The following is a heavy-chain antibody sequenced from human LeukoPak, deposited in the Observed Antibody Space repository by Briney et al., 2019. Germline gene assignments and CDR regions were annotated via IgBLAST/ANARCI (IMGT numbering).Heavy chain of an antibody. V-gene: IGHV3-23*01. CDR3: AKVGQWLEGDAFDI. J-gene: IGHJ3*02. CDR1: GFTFSSYA. CDR2: ICGSGGST. D-gene: IGHD6-19*01. Sequence: GASLRLSCAASGFTFSSYAMSWVRHAPGKGLEWVSAICGSGGSTYYADSVKGRFTISRDNSKNTLYLQMNSLRAEDTAVYYCAKVGQWLEGDAFDIWGQGTMVTVSS.